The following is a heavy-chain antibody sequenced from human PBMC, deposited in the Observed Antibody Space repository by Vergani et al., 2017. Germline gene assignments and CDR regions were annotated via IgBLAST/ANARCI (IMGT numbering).Heavy chain of an antibody. CDR3: ARGNYYGSGTYVDP. D-gene: IGHD3-10*01. J-gene: IGHJ5*02. Sequence: ELQLVESGGGLVQPGGSLRLSCSASGSTVSGNYMTWVRQATGQGMEWVSHIYSGDETYYADSVKGRVTISRDTSKNTLHLQINNLRVEDTAVYYCARGNYYGSGTYVDPWGQGTLVTVSS. CDR1: GSTVSGNY. V-gene: IGHV3-66*02. CDR2: IYSGDET.